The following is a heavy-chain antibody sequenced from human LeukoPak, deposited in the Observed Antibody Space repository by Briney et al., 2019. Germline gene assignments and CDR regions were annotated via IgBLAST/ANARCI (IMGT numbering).Heavy chain of an antibody. J-gene: IGHJ6*02. CDR1: GFSVSSNY. CDR2: IYSGGST. V-gene: IGHV3-66*01. CDR3: ARDQDDGMDV. Sequence: GGSLRLSCAASGFSVSSNYMSWVRRAPGKGLEWVSVIYSGGSTYYADSVKGRFTISRDNSKNTLYLQMNSLRAEDTAVYYCARDQDDGMDVWGQGTTVTVSS.